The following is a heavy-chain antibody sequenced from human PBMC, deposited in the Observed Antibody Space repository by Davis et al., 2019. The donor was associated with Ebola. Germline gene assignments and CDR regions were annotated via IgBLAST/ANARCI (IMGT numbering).Heavy chain of an antibody. V-gene: IGHV3-33*06. Sequence: GESLKISCAASGFTFSDFAMHWVRQAPGKGLEWVAVIWFDGSNEYYADSVKGRFTISRDNSKNTLLLHMKSLRVDDTAVYYCVKVGGTSYGDYYYGMDVWGKGTTVTVSS. CDR3: VKVGGTSYGDYYYGMDV. CDR2: IWFDGSNE. D-gene: IGHD1-26*01. CDR1: GFTFSDFA. J-gene: IGHJ6*04.